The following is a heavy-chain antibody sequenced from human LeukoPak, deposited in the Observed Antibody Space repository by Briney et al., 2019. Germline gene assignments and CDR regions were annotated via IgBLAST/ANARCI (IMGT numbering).Heavy chain of an antibody. CDR1: GFNFSDFW. J-gene: IGHJ4*02. D-gene: IGHD4-11*01. CDR2: INQGGSES. CDR3: TKGRSNHY. Sequence: GGSLRLSCAASGFNFSDFWMGWVPQAPGEGLEWVANINQGGSESYYVDSVKGRFTISRDNAKKSLFLQMNSLRAEDTAVYYCTKGRSNHYWGQGTLVTVST. V-gene: IGHV3-7*01.